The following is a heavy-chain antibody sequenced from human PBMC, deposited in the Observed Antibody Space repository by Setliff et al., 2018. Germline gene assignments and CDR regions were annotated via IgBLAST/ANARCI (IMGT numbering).Heavy chain of an antibody. CDR3: ARGGPGVVIMPAAKLFDY. D-gene: IGHD2-2*01. J-gene: IGHJ4*02. CDR2: INPNSGGT. Sequence: ASVKVSCKASGYTFTGYYMHWVRQAPGLGLEWMGRINPNSGGTNYAQKFQGRVTMTWDTSISTAYMELSRLRSDDTAVYYCARGGPGVVIMPAAKLFDYWGQGTLVTVS. V-gene: IGHV1-2*06. CDR1: GYTFTGYY.